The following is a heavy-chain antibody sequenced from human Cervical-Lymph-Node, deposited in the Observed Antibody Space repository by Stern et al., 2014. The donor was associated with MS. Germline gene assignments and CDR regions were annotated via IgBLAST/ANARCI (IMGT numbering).Heavy chain of an antibody. Sequence: VQLVESGGGVVQPGRSLTLSCAASGFSLSNSGMHWVRQAPGKGLEWVAVMSFVGGNKKYGDSLKGRFSISRDMANNTLFLQMNSLRPEDTAVYYCMGVGDAMHVWGQGTTVIVSS. J-gene: IGHJ6*02. CDR2: MSFVGGNK. CDR1: GFSLSNSG. CDR3: MGVGDAMHV. V-gene: IGHV3-30*03.